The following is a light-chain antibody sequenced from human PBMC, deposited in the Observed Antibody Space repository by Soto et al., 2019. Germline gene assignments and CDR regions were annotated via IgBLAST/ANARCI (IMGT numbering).Light chain of an antibody. Sequence: QSVRTQPASVSGSPGQSITISCTGTSSDVGGYNYVSWYQQHPGKAPKLLLYDVDNWPSGVSRRFSGSKSGSTAFLTISGLQAEDEADYYYSSYTASTNLEVCGGGTKLTVL. CDR3: SSYTASTNLEV. J-gene: IGLJ2*01. V-gene: IGLV2-14*01. CDR1: SSDVGGYNY. CDR2: DVD.